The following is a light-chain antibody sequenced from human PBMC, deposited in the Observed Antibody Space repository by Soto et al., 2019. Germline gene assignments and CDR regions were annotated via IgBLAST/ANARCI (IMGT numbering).Light chain of an antibody. J-gene: IGKJ5*01. CDR1: QSVADN. V-gene: IGKV3-15*01. CDR2: GAS. CDR3: QKYNYWPIT. Sequence: EVVMTQSPATLSVSPGESVTLSCRSSQSVADNLAWFQQKPGQGPRLLIYGASTRATGIPDRFSGSGSETDFTLTVSSLRSEDSAVYYCQKYNYWPITXGQGTRLEIK.